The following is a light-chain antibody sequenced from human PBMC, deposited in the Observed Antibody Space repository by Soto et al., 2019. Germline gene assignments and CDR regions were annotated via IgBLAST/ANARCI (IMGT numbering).Light chain of an antibody. CDR1: SSDVGSYNL. CDR3: CSYAGSKV. V-gene: IGLV2-23*02. J-gene: IGLJ1*01. CDR2: EVS. Sequence: QAVVTQPASVSGSPGQSITISCTGTSSDVGSYNLVSWYQQHPGKAPKLMIYEVSKRPSGVSNRFSGSKSGNTASLTISGLQAEDEADYYCCSYAGSKVFGNGTKVTVL.